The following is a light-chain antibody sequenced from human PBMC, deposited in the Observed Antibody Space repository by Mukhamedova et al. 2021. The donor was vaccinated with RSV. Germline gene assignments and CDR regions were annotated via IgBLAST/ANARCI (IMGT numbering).Light chain of an antibody. CDR3: QQYDNIPTYC. Sequence: WYQRRVHEKASKLLIYDASKSETGVPSRFSGSGSGTDLTFTISSLQPEDIATYYCQQYDNIPTYCFGQGTKLEIK. V-gene: IGKV1-33*01. J-gene: IGKJ2*03. CDR2: DAS.